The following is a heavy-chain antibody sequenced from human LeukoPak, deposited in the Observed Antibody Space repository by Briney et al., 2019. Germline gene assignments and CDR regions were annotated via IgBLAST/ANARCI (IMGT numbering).Heavy chain of an antibody. Sequence: ASVKVSCKASGYTFTGYYMHWVRQAPGQGLEWMGWINPNSGGTNYAQKLQGRVTMTTDTSTSTAYMELRSLRSDDTAVYYCARDPSYGGNSRYFDLWGRGTLVTVSS. CDR3: ARDPSYGGNSRYFDL. CDR2: INPNSGGT. J-gene: IGHJ2*01. V-gene: IGHV1-2*02. CDR1: GYTFTGYY. D-gene: IGHD4-23*01.